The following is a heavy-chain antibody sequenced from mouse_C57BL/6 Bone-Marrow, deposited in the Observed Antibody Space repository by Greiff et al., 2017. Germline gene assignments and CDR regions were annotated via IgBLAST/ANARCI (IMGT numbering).Heavy chain of an antibody. CDR1: GYTFTSYG. Sequence: QVQLQQSGAELVRPGASVKLSCKASGYTFTSYGISWVKQRTGQGLEWIGEIYPRSGNTYYNEKFKGKATLTADKSSSTAYMQLRSLTSEDSAVYFCARLELDYGDLAYWSQGTTLTVSS. J-gene: IGHJ2*01. CDR2: IYPRSGNT. V-gene: IGHV1-81*01. CDR3: ARLELDYGDLAY. D-gene: IGHD2-4*01.